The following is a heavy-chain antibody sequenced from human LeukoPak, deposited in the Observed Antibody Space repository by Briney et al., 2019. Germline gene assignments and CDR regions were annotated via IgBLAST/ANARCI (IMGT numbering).Heavy chain of an antibody. CDR2: IYYSGSI. Sequence: SDTLSLTCAASGYSISGSNWWGWIRQPPGKGLEWIGYIYYSGSIYYNPSLKSRVTLSVDTTKNQFSLKLSSVTAVDTAVYYCARNMGDGSGIIDYWGQGTLVTVSS. J-gene: IGHJ4*02. CDR3: ARNMGDGSGIIDY. CDR1: GYSISGSNW. V-gene: IGHV4-28*05. D-gene: IGHD3-10*01.